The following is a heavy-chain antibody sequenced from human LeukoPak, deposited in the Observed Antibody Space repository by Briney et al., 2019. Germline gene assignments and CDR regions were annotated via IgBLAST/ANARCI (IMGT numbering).Heavy chain of an antibody. D-gene: IGHD1-1*01. CDR2: ISWNSGSI. CDR1: GFTFDDYA. V-gene: IGHV3-9*01. CDR3: AKTDWNDLMFDY. J-gene: IGHJ4*02. Sequence: PGGSLRLSCAASGFTFDDYAMHWVRQAPGKGLEWVSGISWNSGSIGYADSVKGRFTISRDNAKNSLYLQVNSLRAEDTALYYCAKTDWNDLMFDYWGQGTLVTVSS.